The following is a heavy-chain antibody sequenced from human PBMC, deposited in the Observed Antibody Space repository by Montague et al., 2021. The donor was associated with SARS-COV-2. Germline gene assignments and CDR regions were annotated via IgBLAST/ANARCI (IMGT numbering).Heavy chain of an antibody. CDR2: TYNNDRT. CDR3: ARIGGWAGAF. CDR1: GGSISSGDYF. V-gene: IGHV4-30-4*01. D-gene: IGHD6-19*01. Sequence: SETLSLTCTVSGGSISSGDYFWNWIRQTPGKGLEWIGYTYNNDRTKYTPSLERRVSISVNMSKNQFSLKLSSVTAADTAVYYCARIGGWAGAFWGQGTLVTVSS. J-gene: IGHJ4*02.